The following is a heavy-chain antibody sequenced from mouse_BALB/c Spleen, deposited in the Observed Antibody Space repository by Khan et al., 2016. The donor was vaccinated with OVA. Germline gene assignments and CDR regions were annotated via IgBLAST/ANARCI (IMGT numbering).Heavy chain of an antibody. V-gene: IGHV1-84*02. J-gene: IGHJ2*01. CDR2: IYPGSANA. CDR1: GYTFTDYY. CDR3: AGGFDF. Sequence: QVQLQQSGPELVKPGASVKISCKASGYTFTDYYINWVKQKPGQGLEWIGWIYPGSANARYSENFKGKATLTVDTSSSTAFMQLSSLTSGDTAVYFGAGGFDFWGQGTTLTVSS.